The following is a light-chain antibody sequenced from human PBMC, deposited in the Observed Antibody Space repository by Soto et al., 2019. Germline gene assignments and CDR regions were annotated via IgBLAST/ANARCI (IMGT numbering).Light chain of an antibody. CDR2: GAS. J-gene: IGKJ3*01. V-gene: IGKV1-39*01. Sequence: DIQMTQSPSSLSASVGDRFAITCRSSQSISDYLNWYQQKPGKXLKXXIYGASNLQSGVPPRFSGSGSGSEFTLTISGLQPDDVDIYFCQQSYSLPLTFGPGTKVDI. CDR1: QSISDY. CDR3: QQSYSLPLT.